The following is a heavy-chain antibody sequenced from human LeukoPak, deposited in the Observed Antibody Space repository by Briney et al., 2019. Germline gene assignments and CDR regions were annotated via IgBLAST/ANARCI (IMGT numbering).Heavy chain of an antibody. J-gene: IGHJ5*02. CDR1: GGSISSYY. V-gene: IGHV4-59*01. D-gene: IGHD1-26*01. Sequence: SETLSLTCTVSGGSISSYYWSWIRQPPGKGLEWIGYIYYSGSTNYNPSLKSRVTISVDTSKNQFSLKLSSVTAADTAVYYCARRLSYLTFDPWGQGTLVTVSS. CDR2: IYYSGST. CDR3: ARRLSYLTFDP.